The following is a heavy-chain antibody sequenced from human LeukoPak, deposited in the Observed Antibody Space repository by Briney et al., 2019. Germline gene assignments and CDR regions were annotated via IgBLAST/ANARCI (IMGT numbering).Heavy chain of an antibody. CDR2: INPSGSST. D-gene: IGHD2-15*01. V-gene: IGHV1-46*01. Sequence: ASVKVSCKPSEYTFTSYGISWVRQAPGQGLEWMGMINPSGSSTSNAQKFQGRVTMTRDTSTTTAYMELRSLRPDDTAVYYCAREKDAFCSDWGQGTLVTVSS. CDR3: AREKDAFCSD. CDR1: EYTFTSYG. J-gene: IGHJ4*02.